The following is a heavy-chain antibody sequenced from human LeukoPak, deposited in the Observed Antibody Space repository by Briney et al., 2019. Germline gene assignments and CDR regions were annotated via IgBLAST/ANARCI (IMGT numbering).Heavy chain of an antibody. J-gene: IGHJ6*02. D-gene: IGHD3-9*01. V-gene: IGHV4-30-4*07. CDR1: GGSISSGGYS. Sequence: PSQTLSLTCAVSGGSISSGGYSWSWIRQPPGKGLEWIGYIYYNGNTYYNPSLKSRVTISVDTSKNQFSLRLYSVTAADTAVYYCARLVMYGNYYGLDVWGQGTPVTVSS. CDR2: IYYNGNT. CDR3: ARLVMYGNYYGLDV.